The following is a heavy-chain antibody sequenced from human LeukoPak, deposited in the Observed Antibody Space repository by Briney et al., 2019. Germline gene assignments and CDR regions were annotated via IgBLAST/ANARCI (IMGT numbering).Heavy chain of an antibody. CDR2: VSGNGGST. V-gene: IGHV3-23*01. D-gene: IGHD2-2*01. J-gene: IGHJ4*02. CDR1: GFTFSSYA. Sequence: GGSLRLSCAASGFTFSSYAMSWVRQTPGTGRNWVSTVSGNGGSTHYADSVKGRFTISRDNSKNTLYLQLNSLRAEDTAVYYCAKDGLPAATQGPFDYWGQGTLVTVSS. CDR3: AKDGLPAATQGPFDY.